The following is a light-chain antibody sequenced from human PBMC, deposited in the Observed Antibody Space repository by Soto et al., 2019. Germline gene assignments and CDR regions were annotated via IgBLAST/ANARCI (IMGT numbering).Light chain of an antibody. CDR2: EVN. CDR3: SSHGGNSPDV. J-gene: IGLJ1*01. V-gene: IGLV2-8*01. Sequence: QSVLTQPPSASGSPGQSVAISCTGTTSDIGGYDYVSWYQQHPGKAPKLMIYEVNKRPSGVPDRFSGSKSGNTASLTVSWLQAEDEADYYCSSHGGNSPDVFGTGTKLTVL. CDR1: TSDIGGYDY.